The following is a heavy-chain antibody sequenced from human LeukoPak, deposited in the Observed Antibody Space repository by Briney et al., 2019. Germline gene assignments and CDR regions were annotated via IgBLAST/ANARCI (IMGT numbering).Heavy chain of an antibody. J-gene: IGHJ4*02. CDR2: TYYGSKWYN. V-gene: IGHV6-1*01. D-gene: IGHD3-9*01. CDR3: ARTKRYFDWQPFDY. CDR1: GDSVSSNSAA. Sequence: SQTLSLTCAISGDSVSSNSAAWNWIRQSPSRGLEWLGRTYYGSKWYNDYAVSVKSRITINPDTSKNQFSLQLNSVTPEDTAVYYCARTKRYFDWQPFDYWGQGTLVTVSS.